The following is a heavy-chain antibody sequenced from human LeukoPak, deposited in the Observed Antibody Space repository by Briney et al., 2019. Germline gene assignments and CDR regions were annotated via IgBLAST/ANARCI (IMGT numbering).Heavy chain of an antibody. CDR1: GFTFSNYG. J-gene: IGHJ4*02. CDR2: MSYDGNNK. D-gene: IGHD3-16*01. V-gene: IGHV3-30*18. CDR3: AKVREIMFRGPQDY. Sequence: GGSLRLSCAASGFTFSNYGMHWVRQAPGKGLEWVAVMSYDGNNKYHADSVKGRLTISRDNSQNTLYLQMDSLRPDDTAVYYCAKVREIMFRGPQDYWGQGTLVTVSS.